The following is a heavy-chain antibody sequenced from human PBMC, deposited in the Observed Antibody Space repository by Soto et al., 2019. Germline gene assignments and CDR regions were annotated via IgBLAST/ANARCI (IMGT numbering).Heavy chain of an antibody. J-gene: IGHJ4*02. V-gene: IGHV4-4*07. Sequence: TSETLSLTCTVSGGSISSYYWSWIRQPAGKGLEWIGRIYTSGSTNYNPSLKSRVTMSVDTSKNQFSLKLSSVTAADTAVYYCARFHADSSGWYENFDYWGQGTLVTVSS. CDR1: GGSISSYY. CDR2: IYTSGST. CDR3: ARFHADSSGWYENFDY. D-gene: IGHD6-19*01.